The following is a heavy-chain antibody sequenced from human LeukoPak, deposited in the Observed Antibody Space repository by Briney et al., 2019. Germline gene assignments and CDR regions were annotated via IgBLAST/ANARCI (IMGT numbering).Heavy chain of an antibody. J-gene: IGHJ4*02. CDR2: IYYSGST. CDR3: ARGRPRYCTNGVCYTGRGGNDY. Sequence: PSETLSLTCTVSGGSISSGGYYWSWIRQHPGKGPEWIGYIYYSGSTYYNPSLKSRVTISVDTSKNQFSLKLSSVTAADTAVYYCARGRPRYCTNGVCYTGRGGNDYWGQGTLVTVSS. CDR1: GGSISSGGYY. D-gene: IGHD2-8*01. V-gene: IGHV4-31*03.